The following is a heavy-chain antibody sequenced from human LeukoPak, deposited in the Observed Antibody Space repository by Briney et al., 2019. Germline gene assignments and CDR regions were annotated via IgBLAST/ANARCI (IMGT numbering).Heavy chain of an antibody. D-gene: IGHD2-2*02. CDR1: HFTFTTYW. CDR3: AKRREGYCSSNSCYTDYYFDY. Sequence: GGSLRLSCAASHFTFTTYWMSWVRQAPGKGLEWVANIKPDGSEKYYVDSVKGRFAISRDNSKNTLYLQMNSLRAEDTAVYYCAKRREGYCSSNSCYTDYYFDYWGQGTLVTVSS. V-gene: IGHV3-7*03. CDR2: IKPDGSEK. J-gene: IGHJ4*02.